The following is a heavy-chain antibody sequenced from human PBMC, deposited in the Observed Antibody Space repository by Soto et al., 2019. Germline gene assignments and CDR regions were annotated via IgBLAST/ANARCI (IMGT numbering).Heavy chain of an antibody. Sequence: PGESLKISCKGSGYSFTSYWIGWVRQMPGKGLEWMGIIYPGDSDTRYSPSFQGQVTISADKSISTAYLQWSSLKASDTAMYYCAREVCGGSCTEAFDIWGQGTMVTVSS. CDR2: IYPGDSDT. CDR1: GYSFTSYW. V-gene: IGHV5-51*01. J-gene: IGHJ3*02. D-gene: IGHD2-15*01. CDR3: AREVCGGSCTEAFDI.